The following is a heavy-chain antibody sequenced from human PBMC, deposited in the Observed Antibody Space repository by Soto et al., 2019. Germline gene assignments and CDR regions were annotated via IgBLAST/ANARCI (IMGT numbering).Heavy chain of an antibody. V-gene: IGHV3-74*03. CDR3: VRDSSGPY. Sequence: GGSLRLSCAASGFTFSTYAMSWVRQAPGKGLEWVSRINSDGSLITYADSVKGRFTISRDNAKNTLYLQMNSLRGEDTAVYYCVRDSSGPYWGQGTLVTVSS. D-gene: IGHD6-19*01. CDR1: GFTFSTYA. CDR2: INSDGSLI. J-gene: IGHJ4*02.